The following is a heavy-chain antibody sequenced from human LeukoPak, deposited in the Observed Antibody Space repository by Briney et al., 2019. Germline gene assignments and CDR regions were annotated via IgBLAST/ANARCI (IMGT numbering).Heavy chain of an antibody. Sequence: PGGSLRLSCAASGFTFSSYTMNWVRQAPGKGLEWVSSISSSSSYIYYADSVKGRFTISRDSAKNSLYLQVNSLRAEDTAVYYCAREVVVPAAITYYYYYMDVWGKGTTVTVSS. CDR2: ISSSSSYI. V-gene: IGHV3-21*01. D-gene: IGHD2-2*02. CDR1: GFTFSSYT. CDR3: AREVVVPAAITYYYYYMDV. J-gene: IGHJ6*03.